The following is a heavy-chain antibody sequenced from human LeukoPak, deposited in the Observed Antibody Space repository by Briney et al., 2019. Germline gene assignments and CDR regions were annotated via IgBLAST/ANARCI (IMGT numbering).Heavy chain of an antibody. CDR3: AKDASGSFTDAFDV. J-gene: IGHJ3*01. CDR2: ISGSGGST. Sequence: GGSLRLSCGASGFTFSSYAMTWVRQAPGKGLEWVSSISGSGGSTYYADSVKGRFTVSRDNSRNTLYLQMNSLRAEDTAVYFCAKDASGSFTDAFDVWGQGTMVTVSS. D-gene: IGHD3-10*01. CDR1: GFTFSSYA. V-gene: IGHV3-23*01.